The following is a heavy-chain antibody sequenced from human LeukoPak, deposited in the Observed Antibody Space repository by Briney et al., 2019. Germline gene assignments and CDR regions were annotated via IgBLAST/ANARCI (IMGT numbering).Heavy chain of an antibody. D-gene: IGHD3-10*01. V-gene: IGHV3-48*03. CDR2: ISSSGSTI. J-gene: IGHJ6*02. CDR1: GFTFSSYE. Sequence: GGSLRLSCAASGFTFSSYEMNWVRQAPGKGLECVSYISSSGSTIYYADSVKGRFTISRDHAKNSLYLQMNSLRAADTAVYYCASRVVRGVISYYYGMDVWGQGTTVTVSS. CDR3: ASRVVRGVISYYYGMDV.